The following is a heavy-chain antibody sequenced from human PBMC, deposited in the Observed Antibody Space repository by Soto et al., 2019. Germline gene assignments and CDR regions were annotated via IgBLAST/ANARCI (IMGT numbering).Heavy chain of an antibody. D-gene: IGHD2-15*01. J-gene: IGHJ6*02. CDR1: GFTFNTYG. Sequence: PGGFLRLSCTTSGFTFNTYGRHWVRQAPGKGLEWVAIIWYDGSNKYYADSVKGRFTISRDNSRNTLYLQMNSLRAEDTALYYCARADCTGAYCYSWPFNYGVDVWGQGTTVTVSS. CDR2: IWYDGSNK. V-gene: IGHV3-33*08. CDR3: ARADCTGAYCYSWPFNYGVDV.